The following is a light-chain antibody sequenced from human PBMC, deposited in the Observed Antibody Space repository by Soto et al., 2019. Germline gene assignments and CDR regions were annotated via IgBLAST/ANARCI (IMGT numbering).Light chain of an antibody. CDR3: QQSYSMTT. CDR2: TAS. CDR1: QGISRY. J-gene: IGKJ4*01. V-gene: IGKV1-39*01. Sequence: DIQMTQSPSSLSASVGDRVTITCRASQGISRYLNWYQQKPGKAPKLLIYTASSLQSGVPSRFSGSGSGTDFTLTISSLQPEDFATYYCQQSYSMTTFGGGTKVEIK.